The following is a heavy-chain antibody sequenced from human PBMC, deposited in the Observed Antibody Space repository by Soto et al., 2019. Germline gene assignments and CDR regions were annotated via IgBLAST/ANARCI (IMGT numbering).Heavy chain of an antibody. D-gene: IGHD4-17*01. CDR1: GGSISSYY. CDR2: IYYSGST. J-gene: IGHJ6*02. CDR3: AREPTVVTRQGRHAYYGMDV. Sequence: SETLSLTCTVSGGSISSYYWSWIRQPPGKGLEWIGYIYYSGSTNYNPSLKSRVTISVDTSKNQFSLKLSSVTAADTAVYYCAREPTVVTRQGRHAYYGMDVWGQGTTVPVSS. V-gene: IGHV4-59*01.